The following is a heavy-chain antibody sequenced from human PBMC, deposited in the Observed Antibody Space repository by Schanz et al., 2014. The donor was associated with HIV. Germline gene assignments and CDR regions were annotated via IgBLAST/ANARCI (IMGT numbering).Heavy chain of an antibody. CDR2: IKLDGSEK. V-gene: IGHV3-7*01. Sequence: EGQLVESGGGLVQPGGSLRLSCAASGFTFKTYWMSWVRQAPGKGLEFLANIKLDGSEKYYVDSVKGRFTISRDNTKNSLYLQMNSLRAEDTAVYYCARDYHWNWFDPWGQGTLVTVSS. J-gene: IGHJ5*02. D-gene: IGHD1-20*01. CDR1: GFTFKTYW. CDR3: ARDYHWNWFDP.